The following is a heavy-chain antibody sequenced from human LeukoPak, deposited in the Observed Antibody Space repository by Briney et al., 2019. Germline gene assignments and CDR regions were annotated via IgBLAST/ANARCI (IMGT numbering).Heavy chain of an antibody. CDR2: ITSGTTYI. J-gene: IGHJ4*02. V-gene: IGHV3-21*01. CDR1: GFTFSNYW. CDR3: ATRQD. Sequence: GGSLRLSCAASGFTFSNYWMNWVRQSPEKGLEWVSSITSGTTYICYADSVRGRFTLSRDNAKNSLYLQMNSLRAEDTAVYYCATRQDWGQGTLVTVSS.